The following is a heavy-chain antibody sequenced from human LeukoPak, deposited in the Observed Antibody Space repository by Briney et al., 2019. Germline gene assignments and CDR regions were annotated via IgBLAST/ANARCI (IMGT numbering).Heavy chain of an antibody. CDR2: MNPNSGNT. CDR3: ARAPSGYPPDY. CDR1: GYTFTGYY. V-gene: IGHV1-8*02. Sequence: ASVKVSCKASGYTFTGYYMHWVRQATGQGLEWMGWMNPNSGNTGYAQKFQGRVTMTRNTSISTAYMELSSLRSEDTAVYYCARAPSGYPPDYWGQGTLVTVSS. D-gene: IGHD3-22*01. J-gene: IGHJ4*02.